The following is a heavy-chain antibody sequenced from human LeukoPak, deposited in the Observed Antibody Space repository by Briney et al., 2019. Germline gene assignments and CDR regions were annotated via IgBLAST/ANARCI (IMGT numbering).Heavy chain of an antibody. D-gene: IGHD1-14*01. Sequence: GGSLRLSCVGSGFTFRSHAMSWVRQAPGKGLEWVANINQVGNEKYYVDSVKGRFTISRDNAENSLYLQMNSLRAEDTAVYYCAKDWRYNPNWGQGTLVTVSS. CDR2: INQVGNEK. J-gene: IGHJ4*02. CDR1: GFTFRSHA. CDR3: AKDWRYNPN. V-gene: IGHV3-7*03.